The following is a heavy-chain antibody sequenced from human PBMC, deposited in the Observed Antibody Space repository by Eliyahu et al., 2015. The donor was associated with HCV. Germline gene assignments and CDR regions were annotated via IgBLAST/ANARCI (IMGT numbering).Heavy chain of an antibody. Sequence: QVQLQESGPGLVXPSETLSLXCTXSGXSIXXYYWSWIRQPAGKGLEWIGRIYTSGSTNYNPSLKSRVTMSVDTSKNQFSLKLSSVTAADTAVYYCARDRGRAAAVSDAFDIWGQGTMVTVSS. CDR1: GXSIXXYY. J-gene: IGHJ3*02. CDR2: IYTSGST. D-gene: IGHD6-13*01. V-gene: IGHV4-4*07. CDR3: ARDRGRAAAVSDAFDI.